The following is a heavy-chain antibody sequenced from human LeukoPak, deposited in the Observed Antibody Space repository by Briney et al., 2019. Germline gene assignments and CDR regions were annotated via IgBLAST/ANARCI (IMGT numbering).Heavy chain of an antibody. CDR1: GYTFTGYY. J-gene: IGHJ4*02. Sequence: ASVKVSCKASGYTFTGYYMHWARQAPGQGLEWMGWINPNSGGTNYAQEFQGRVTMTRVTSISTAYMELSRLRSDDTAVYYCATEPPYDSSGYYFQFDYWGQGTLVTVSS. CDR2: INPNSGGT. V-gene: IGHV1-2*02. D-gene: IGHD3-22*01. CDR3: ATEPPYDSSGYYFQFDY.